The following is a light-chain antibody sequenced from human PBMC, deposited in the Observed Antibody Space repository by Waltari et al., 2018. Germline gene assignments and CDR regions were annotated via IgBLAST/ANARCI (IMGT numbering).Light chain of an antibody. V-gene: IGKV1-39*01. CDR3: QQRSNWPPYT. Sequence: DIQMTQSPSSLSASIGDRVTITCRASENIGSYLNWYQQRTGEAPKLLIYATSTLQTEVPSRFSGSGSRTDFTLTISSLEPEDFAVYYCQQRSNWPPYTFGQGTTLEIK. CDR2: ATS. J-gene: IGKJ2*01. CDR1: ENIGSY.